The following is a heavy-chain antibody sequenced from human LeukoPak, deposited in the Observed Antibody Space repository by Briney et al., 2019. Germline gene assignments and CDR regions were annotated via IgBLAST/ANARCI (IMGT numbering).Heavy chain of an antibody. Sequence: GGSLRLSCAASGFTFSDSYMSWIRQAPGKGLEGVAYMSSSGSAIYHVDSVRGRFTISRDTAKSSLYLQMTSLRAADPAMYCCARPTSGYSYGRAIDYWGQGTLVTVSS. D-gene: IGHD5-18*01. CDR3: ARPTSGYSYGRAIDY. J-gene: IGHJ4*02. CDR2: MSSSGSAI. V-gene: IGHV3-11*01. CDR1: GFTFSDSY.